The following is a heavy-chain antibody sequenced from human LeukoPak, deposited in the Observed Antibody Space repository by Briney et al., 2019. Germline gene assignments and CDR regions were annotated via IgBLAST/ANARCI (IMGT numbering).Heavy chain of an antibody. D-gene: IGHD6-19*01. CDR3: ARAPAVSGWYVGVYYYYYYMDV. V-gene: IGHV6-1*01. J-gene: IGHJ6*03. Sequence: SQTLSLTCAISGDSVSSNSAAWNWIRQSPSRGLEWLGRTYYRSKWYNDYAVSVKSRITINPDTSKNQFSLQLNSVTPEDTAVYYCARAPAVSGWYVGVYYYYYYMDVWGKGTTVTVSS. CDR2: TYYRSKWYN. CDR1: GDSVSSNSAA.